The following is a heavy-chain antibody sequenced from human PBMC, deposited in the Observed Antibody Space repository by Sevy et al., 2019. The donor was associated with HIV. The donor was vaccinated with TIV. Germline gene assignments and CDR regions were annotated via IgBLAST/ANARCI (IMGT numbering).Heavy chain of an antibody. CDR1: GYTFTSYG. CDR2: ISAYNGNT. J-gene: IGHJ4*02. V-gene: IGHV1-18*01. Sequence: ASVKVSYKASGYTFTSYGISWVRQAPGQGLEWMGWISAYNGNTNYAQKLQGRVTMTTDTSTSTAYMELRSLRSDDTAVYYCARQSPYDSSGYYYVEGGYFDYWGQGTLVTVSS. CDR3: ARQSPYDSSGYYYVEGGYFDY. D-gene: IGHD3-22*01.